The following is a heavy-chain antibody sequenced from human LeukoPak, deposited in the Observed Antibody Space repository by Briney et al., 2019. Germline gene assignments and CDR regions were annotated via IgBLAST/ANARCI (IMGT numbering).Heavy chain of an antibody. V-gene: IGHV4-59*08. CDR3: ARSGYRPQLDY. CDR2: IYYSGST. D-gene: IGHD3-3*01. CDR1: GGSISSYY. J-gene: IGHJ4*02. Sequence: PSKTLSLTCTVSGGSISSYYWSWIRQPPGKGLEWIGYIYYSGSTNYNPSLKSRVTISVDTSKNQFSLKLSSVTAADTAVYYCARSGYRPQLDYWGQGTLVTVSS.